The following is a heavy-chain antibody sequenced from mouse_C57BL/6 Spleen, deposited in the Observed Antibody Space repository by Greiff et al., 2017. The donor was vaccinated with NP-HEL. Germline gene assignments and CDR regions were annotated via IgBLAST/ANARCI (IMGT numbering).Heavy chain of an antibody. CDR1: GFTFSSYG. D-gene: IGHD3-3*01. J-gene: IGHJ1*03. V-gene: IGHV5-6*01. Sequence: EVQLVESGGDLVKPGGSLKLSCAASGFTFSSYGMSWVRQTPDKRLEWVATISSGGSYTYYPDSVKGRFTISRDNAKNTLYLQMSSLKSEDTAMHYCARHRDNWYFDVWGTGTTVTVSS. CDR3: ARHRDNWYFDV. CDR2: ISSGGSYT.